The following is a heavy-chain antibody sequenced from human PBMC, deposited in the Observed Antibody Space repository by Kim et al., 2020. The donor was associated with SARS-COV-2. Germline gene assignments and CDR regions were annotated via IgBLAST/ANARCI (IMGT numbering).Heavy chain of an antibody. Sequence: PGTGREGIGYSYYSGRTYYNPSRKSRVTISVDRSKNQFSLKLSSVTAADTAVYYCARGYGSGSPYGMDVWGQGTTVTVSS. D-gene: IGHD3-10*01. CDR3: ARGYGSGSPYGMDV. CDR2: SYYSGRT. J-gene: IGHJ6*02. V-gene: IGHV4-30-2*01.